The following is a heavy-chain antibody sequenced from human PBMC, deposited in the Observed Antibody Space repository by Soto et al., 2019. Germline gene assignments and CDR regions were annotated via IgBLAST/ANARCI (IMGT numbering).Heavy chain of an antibody. Sequence: QVQLVQSGAEVKEPGSSVKVSCMDSGGTFSSYGFSWVRQAPGQGPEWMGGIIPILGTANYAQRFHGRATITADESSTTIYMELGNLKFDDTAVYHCARWRGTSWLFGFDFWGQGTLVTVSS. CDR3: ARWRGTSWLFGFDF. D-gene: IGHD3-9*01. J-gene: IGHJ4*02. V-gene: IGHV1-69*01. CDR2: IIPILGTA. CDR1: GGTFSSYG.